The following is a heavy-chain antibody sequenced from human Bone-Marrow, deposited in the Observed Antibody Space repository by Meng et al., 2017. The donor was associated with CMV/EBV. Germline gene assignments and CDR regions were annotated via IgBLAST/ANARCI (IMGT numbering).Heavy chain of an antibody. CDR1: GFSFSDYS. CDR2: ISPRGTYI. V-gene: IGHV3-21*01. Sequence: GGSLRLSCAASGFSFSDYSINWVRQAPGKGLEWVSSISPRGTYIFYADSLKGRFTISRDNSKNTLYLQMNSLRAEDTAVYYCARDLRTPPRVEGSYWGQGTLVTVSS. D-gene: IGHD5-24*01. J-gene: IGHJ4*02. CDR3: ARDLRTPPRVEGSY.